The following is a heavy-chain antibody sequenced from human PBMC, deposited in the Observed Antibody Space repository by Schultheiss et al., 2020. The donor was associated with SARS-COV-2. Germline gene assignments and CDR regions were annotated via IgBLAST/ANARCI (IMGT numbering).Heavy chain of an antibody. D-gene: IGHD2-21*01. CDR1: GYSISSGYY. CDR2: LYNSETT. Sequence: SETLSLTCTVSGYSISSGYYWGWIRLPPAKGLEWIGYLYNSETTNYNPSLKSRVTMSVDTSKNQFSLKLSSVTAADTAMYYCARGRLIAMRFEFWGQGTLVTVSS. CDR3: ARGRLIAMRFEF. J-gene: IGHJ4*02. V-gene: IGHV4-38-2*02.